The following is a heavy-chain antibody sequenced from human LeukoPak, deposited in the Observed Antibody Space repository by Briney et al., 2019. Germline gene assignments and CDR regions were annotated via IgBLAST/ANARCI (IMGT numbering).Heavy chain of an antibody. D-gene: IGHD2-21*02. CDR1: GFTFSSYA. Sequence: GGSLRLSCAASGFTFSSYAMSWVRQAPGKGLEWVSAISGSGGSTYYADSVKGRFSISRDNSKNTLYLQMNSLRAEDTAVYYCARGTPLAYCGGDCYPLDYWGQGTLVTVSS. CDR3: ARGTPLAYCGGDCYPLDY. J-gene: IGHJ4*02. CDR2: ISGSGGST. V-gene: IGHV3-23*01.